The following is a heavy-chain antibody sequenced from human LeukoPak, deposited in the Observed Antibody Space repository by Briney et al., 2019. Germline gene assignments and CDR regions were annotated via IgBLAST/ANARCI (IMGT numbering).Heavy chain of an antibody. CDR3: ARGLRYYDILTGYFPPLYYYGMDV. V-gene: IGHV4-34*01. CDR1: GGSFSGYY. D-gene: IGHD3-9*01. Sequence: SETLSLTCAVYGGSFSGYYWSWIRQPPGKGLEWIGEINHSGSTNYNPSLKSRVTISVDTSKNQFSLKLSSVTAADTAVYYCARGLRYYDILTGYFPPLYYYGMDVWGQGTTVTVSS. CDR2: INHSGST. J-gene: IGHJ6*02.